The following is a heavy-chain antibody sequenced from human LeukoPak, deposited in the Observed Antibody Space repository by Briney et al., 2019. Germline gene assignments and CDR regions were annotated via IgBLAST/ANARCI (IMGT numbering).Heavy chain of an antibody. CDR2: INPDGGNT. Sequence: ASVKVSCKASGYTFTNSYIHWVRQAPGQVLEWMGLINPDGGNTNYAQNFQGRVTLTRDTSTSTAYMELSSLRSEDTAVYYCASPHYYGPGSYNYYYMDVWGKGTTVTVSS. CDR1: GYTFTNSY. J-gene: IGHJ6*03. V-gene: IGHV1-46*01. CDR3: ASPHYYGPGSYNYYYMDV. D-gene: IGHD3-10*01.